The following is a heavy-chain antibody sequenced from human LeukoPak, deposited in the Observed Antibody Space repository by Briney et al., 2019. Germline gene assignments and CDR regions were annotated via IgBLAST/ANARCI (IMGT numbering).Heavy chain of an antibody. V-gene: IGHV3-23*01. CDR1: GFTFSDYY. J-gene: IGHJ6*03. CDR2: ISRSGGST. CDR3: AKAPRFGDHATEYYYYYMDV. D-gene: IGHD3-3*01. Sequence: GGSLRLSCAASGFTFSDYYMSWVRQAPGKGLEWVSSISRSGGSTFYADSVKGRFTISRDNSKNTLYLQMNSLRAEDTAVYYCAKAPRFGDHATEYYYYYMDVWGKGTTVTVSS.